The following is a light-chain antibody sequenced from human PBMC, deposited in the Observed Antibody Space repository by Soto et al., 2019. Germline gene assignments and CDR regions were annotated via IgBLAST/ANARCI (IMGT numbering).Light chain of an antibody. Sequence: EIVITQSPATLSVSPGERVTLSCRASQSVSTSLAWYQQRPGQAPRLLIYGVSTRATGIPARFSGSGSGAEFTLTIRSLQSECFAVYFCQQYGNWRHLTFGGGTKVEIK. J-gene: IGKJ4*01. CDR3: QQYGNWRHLT. CDR1: QSVSTS. CDR2: GVS. V-gene: IGKV3-15*01.